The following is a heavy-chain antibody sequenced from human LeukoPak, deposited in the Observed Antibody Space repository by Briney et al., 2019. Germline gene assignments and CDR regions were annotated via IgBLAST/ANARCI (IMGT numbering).Heavy chain of an antibody. V-gene: IGHV3-48*01. CDR1: AFTFSGYS. D-gene: IGHD3-10*02. J-gene: IGHJ4*02. Sequence: LSGGSLRLSCAASAFTFSGYSMNWVRQAPGKGLEWVSYISPSATTIYYADSVKGRFTISRDNAKNSLYLQMNSLRAEDTAVYYCARANYVRGTVNVKGQGIFDYWGQGTLVTVSS. CDR2: ISPSATTI. CDR3: ARANYVRGTVNVKGQGIFDY.